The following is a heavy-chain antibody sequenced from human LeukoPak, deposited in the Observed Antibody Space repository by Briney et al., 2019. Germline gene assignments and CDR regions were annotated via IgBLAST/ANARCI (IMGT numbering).Heavy chain of an antibody. CDR1: GFTFSSYA. CDR3: AKGWNDGY. Sequence: RPGGSLRLSCAASGFTFSSYAMSWVRQAPGKGLEWVSTISGSGGNTYYADSVKGRFTISRDNSKNTLYLQMSSLRAEDTAIYYCAKGWNDGYWGQGTLVTVSS. D-gene: IGHD1-1*01. CDR2: ISGSGGNT. V-gene: IGHV3-23*01. J-gene: IGHJ4*02.